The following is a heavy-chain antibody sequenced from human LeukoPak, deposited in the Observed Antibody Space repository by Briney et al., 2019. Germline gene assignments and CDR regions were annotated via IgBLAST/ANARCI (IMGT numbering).Heavy chain of an antibody. D-gene: IGHD2-2*01. J-gene: IGHJ2*01. CDR1: GFTFDDHG. CDR2: INWDGGST. V-gene: IGHV3-20*04. Sequence: GGSLRLSCTASGFTFDDHGMSWVRQVPGKGLEWVAGINWDGGSTGYGDSVKGRFTISRDNAKNSLYLQMNSLRAEDTAVYYCARGGSYCSSTRCYDTLGYFDLWGRGTLVTVSS. CDR3: ARGGSYCSSTRCYDTLGYFDL.